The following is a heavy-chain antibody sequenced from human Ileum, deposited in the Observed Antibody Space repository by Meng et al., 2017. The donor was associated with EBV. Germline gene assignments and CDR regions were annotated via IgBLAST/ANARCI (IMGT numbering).Heavy chain of an antibody. J-gene: IGHJ4*02. V-gene: IGHV4-30-4*01. CDR3: AREGRSHQVGVSVY. CDR1: GGSISSGDYY. CDR2: IYNSWST. D-gene: IGHD2-21*01. Sequence: VQLQYSGRGALKPSRTLSPSCTVSGGSISSGDYYWSWIRQPPSKGLEWIGSIYNSWSTYYNPSLKSRVTISVDTSKNQFSLKLRFVTAADTAVYYCAREGRSHQVGVSVYWGQGNLVTVSS.